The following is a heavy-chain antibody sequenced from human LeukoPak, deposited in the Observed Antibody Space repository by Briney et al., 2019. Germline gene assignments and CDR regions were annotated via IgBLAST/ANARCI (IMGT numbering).Heavy chain of an antibody. D-gene: IGHD1-26*01. CDR3: AFEIGRSQGAFDI. Sequence: GGSLRLSCAASGFIFSRYAMLWVRQTPGKGLEWVAAIWNDGSDENYADSVKGRFTISSDNSKNTLYLQMNSLRAEDTAVYYCAFEIGRSQGAFDIWGQGTMITVSS. J-gene: IGHJ3*02. CDR1: GFIFSRYA. CDR2: IWNDGSDE. V-gene: IGHV3-33*01.